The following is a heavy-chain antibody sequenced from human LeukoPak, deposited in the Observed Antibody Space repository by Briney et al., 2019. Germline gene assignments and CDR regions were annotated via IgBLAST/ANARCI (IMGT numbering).Heavy chain of an antibody. J-gene: IGHJ5*02. Sequence: SETLSLTCTVSGYSISSGYYWGWIRQPPGKGLEWIGSIYYSGSTYYNPSLKSRVTISVDTSKNQFSLKLSSVTAADTAVYYCARKYSGTGWFDPWGQGTLVTVSS. CDR1: GYSISSGYY. D-gene: IGHD2-21*01. V-gene: IGHV4-38-2*02. CDR2: IYYSGST. CDR3: ARKYSGTGWFDP.